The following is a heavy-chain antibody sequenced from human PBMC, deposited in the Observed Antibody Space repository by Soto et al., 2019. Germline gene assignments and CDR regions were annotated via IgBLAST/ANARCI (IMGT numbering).Heavy chain of an antibody. J-gene: IGHJ1*01. V-gene: IGHV1-58*01. CDR2: IVVGSGNT. D-gene: IGHD3-10*01. Sequence: ASVKVSCKASGFTFTSSAVQWVRQARGQRLDWIGWIVVGSGNTNYAQKFQERVTITRDMSTSTAYMELSSLRSEDTAVYSCAADPFLRRPYTYYYGSESARWGQGTLVTVSS. CDR1: GFTFTSSA. CDR3: AADPFLRRPYTYYYGSESAR.